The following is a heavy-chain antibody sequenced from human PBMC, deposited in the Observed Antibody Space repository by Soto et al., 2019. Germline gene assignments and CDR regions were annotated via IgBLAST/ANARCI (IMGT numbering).Heavy chain of an antibody. CDR2: IKSKTDGGTT. CDR3: TTGYYDFWSGYYPGY. D-gene: IGHD3-3*01. Sequence: PGGSLRLSCAASGFTFSNAWMNWVRQAPGKGLEWVGRIKSKTDGGTTDYAAPVKGRFTISRDDSKNTLYLQMNSLKTEDTAVYYCTTGYYDFWSGYYPGYWGQGTLVTVSS. J-gene: IGHJ4*02. V-gene: IGHV3-15*07. CDR1: GFTFSNAW.